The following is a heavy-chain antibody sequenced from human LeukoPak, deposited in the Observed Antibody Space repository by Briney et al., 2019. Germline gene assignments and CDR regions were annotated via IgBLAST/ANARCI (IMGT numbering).Heavy chain of an antibody. CDR3: ARSMVTTDRNFDH. J-gene: IGHJ4*01. Sequence: SETLSLTCTVSGGSITSSPYHWAWIRQPPGRGPEWIGTVSHTGATQYSPSLTSRVTISLDTSKNQFSLSLNSVTAADTAIFYCARSMVTTDRNFDHWGQGTLVTVSS. CDR2: VSHTGAT. CDR1: GGSITSSPYH. V-gene: IGHV4-39*07. D-gene: IGHD2-21*02.